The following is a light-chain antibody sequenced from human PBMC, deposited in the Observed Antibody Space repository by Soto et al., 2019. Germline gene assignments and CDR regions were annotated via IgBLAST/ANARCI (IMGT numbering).Light chain of an antibody. V-gene: IGKV1-5*03. CDR3: QQYDTYSRT. CDR1: QCISTW. J-gene: IGKJ1*01. Sequence: DIQMTQSPSTLSASVGDRVTITCRASQCISTWLAWYQQKPGKAPKVLIYKASRLDSGVPSRFSGSGSGTEFTLTISSLQPDDFSTYYCQQYDTYSRTFGQGNKVEIK. CDR2: KAS.